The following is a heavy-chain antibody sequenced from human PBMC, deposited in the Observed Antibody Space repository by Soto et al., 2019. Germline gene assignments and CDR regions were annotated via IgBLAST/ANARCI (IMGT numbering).Heavy chain of an antibody. Sequence: GGSLRLSCAASGFTVSSNYMSWVRQAPGKGLEWVSVIYSGGSTYYADSVKGRFTISRDNSKNTLYLQMNSLRAEDTAVYYCARDPYCSSTSCPALWGQGTLVTVSS. CDR2: IYSGGST. V-gene: IGHV3-66*01. J-gene: IGHJ4*02. CDR3: ARDPYCSSTSCPAL. CDR1: GFTVSSNY. D-gene: IGHD2-2*01.